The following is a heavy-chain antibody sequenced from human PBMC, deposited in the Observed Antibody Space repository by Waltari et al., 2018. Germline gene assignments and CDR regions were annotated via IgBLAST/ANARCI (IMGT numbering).Heavy chain of an antibody. J-gene: IGHJ6*03. Sequence: QVQLQESGPGLVKPSETLSLTCAVSGYSISSGYYWGWIRQPPGKGLEWIGSIYHSGRTYYNPSIKRRVTIAVDTSKKKCCRKRSAVTAADTAGYYWARRAAIAATGPTYYMDVWGKGTTVTVSS. CDR3: ARRAAIAATGPTYYMDV. CDR2: IYHSGRT. D-gene: IGHD6-13*01. CDR1: GYSISSGYY. V-gene: IGHV4-38-2*01.